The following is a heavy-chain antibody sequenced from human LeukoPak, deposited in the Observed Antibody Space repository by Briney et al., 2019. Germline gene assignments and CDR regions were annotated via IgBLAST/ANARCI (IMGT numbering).Heavy chain of an antibody. Sequence: SETLSLTCTVSGGSISSDNYFWGWIRQPPGKGLEWVGYIYYSGNTNYNPSLKSRVTISVDTSKNQFSLKPSSVTAADTAVYYCARAPRVRTYYYDTSGPFYYFDYWGQGTLVTVSS. J-gene: IGHJ4*02. CDR2: IYYSGNT. V-gene: IGHV4-61*01. CDR1: GGSISSDNYF. D-gene: IGHD3-22*01. CDR3: ARAPRVRTYYYDTSGPFYYFDY.